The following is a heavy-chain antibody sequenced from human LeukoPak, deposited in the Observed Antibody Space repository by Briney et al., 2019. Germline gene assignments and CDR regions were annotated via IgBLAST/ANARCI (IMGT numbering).Heavy chain of an antibody. CDR2: IKQDGTEK. V-gene: IGHV3-7*01. CDR3: ARGGSGTYSGYFDY. Sequence: PGGSLRLSCAASGFTFSRYAMSWVRQAPGKGLEWLANIKQDGTEKYYVDSVRGRFTISRDNAENSLYLQMNSLRAEDAAVYYCARGGSGTYSGYFDYWGQGTLVTVSS. J-gene: IGHJ4*02. CDR1: GFTFSRYA. D-gene: IGHD1-26*01.